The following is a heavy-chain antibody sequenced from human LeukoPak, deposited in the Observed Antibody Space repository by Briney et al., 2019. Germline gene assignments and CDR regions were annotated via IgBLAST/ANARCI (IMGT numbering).Heavy chain of an antibody. CDR1: GFTFSSYG. V-gene: IGHV3-30*18. CDR2: ISYDGSNK. J-gene: IGHJ3*02. D-gene: IGHD1-26*01. CDR3: AKAQYSGSYYFNAFDI. Sequence: PGRSLRLSCAASGFTFSSYGMHWVRQAPGKGLEWVAVISYDGSNKYYADSVKGRFTISRDNSKNTLYLQMNSLRAEDTAVYYCAKAQYSGSYYFNAFDIWGQGTMVTVSS.